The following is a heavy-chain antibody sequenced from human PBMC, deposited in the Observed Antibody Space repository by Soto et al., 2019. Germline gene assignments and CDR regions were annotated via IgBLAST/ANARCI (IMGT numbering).Heavy chain of an antibody. CDR2: IIHSGST. CDR3: ASVPGQKYSYGYVEQIGY. V-gene: IGHV4-34*12. Sequence: QVQLQQWGAGLLKPSETLSLTCAVSGGSFSDYYWSWIRQPPGKGLEWIGEIIHSGSTNYNPSLKSRVTILVETTKKQFSLKLSSVAAADTAVYYCASVPGQKYSYGYVEQIGYWGQGTLVTVSS. D-gene: IGHD5-18*01. CDR1: GGSFSDYY. J-gene: IGHJ4*02.